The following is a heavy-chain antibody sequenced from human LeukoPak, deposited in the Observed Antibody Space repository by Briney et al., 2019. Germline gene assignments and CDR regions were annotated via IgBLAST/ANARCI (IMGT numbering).Heavy chain of an antibody. J-gene: IGHJ4*02. Sequence: PGGSLRLSCAASGFTVSSNYMSWVRQAPGKGLEWVSVIYSGGTTNHADSVKGRFTVSRDNSKNTLYLQMNSLRAEDTAVYFCARGSSRAFDYRGQGTLVTVSS. D-gene: IGHD2-2*01. V-gene: IGHV3-53*01. CDR2: IYSGGTT. CDR3: ARGSSRAFDY. CDR1: GFTVSSNY.